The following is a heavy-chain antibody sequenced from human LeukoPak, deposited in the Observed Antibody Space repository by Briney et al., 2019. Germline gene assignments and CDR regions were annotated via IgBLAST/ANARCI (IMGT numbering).Heavy chain of an antibody. V-gene: IGHV4-59*01. D-gene: IGHD3-9*01. CDR2: IYYTGST. CDR3: ARGGTYNDILSFDP. Sequence: SETLSLTCTVSGGSISYYYWTWIRQSPGKGQEWIGQIYYTGSTYYNPSLKRRVTISVDTSRNQFSLNLTSVTAADTAVYYCARGGTYNDILSFDPWGQGTLVTVSS. J-gene: IGHJ5*02. CDR1: GGSISYYY.